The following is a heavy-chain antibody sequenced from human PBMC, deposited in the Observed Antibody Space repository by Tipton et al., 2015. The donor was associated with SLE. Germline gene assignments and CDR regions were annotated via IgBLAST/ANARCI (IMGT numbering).Heavy chain of an antibody. CDR3: ARRGAGGGRGAFDI. J-gene: IGHJ3*02. Sequence: TLSLTCAVYGGSFSGHYWSWIRQPPGKGLEWIGCIYYSGSTNYNPSLNSRVTISVDTSKNQFSLKLSFVTAADTAVYYCARRGAGGGRGAFDIWGQGTMVAVSS. CDR1: GGSFSGHY. V-gene: IGHV4-59*11. CDR2: IYYSGST. D-gene: IGHD1-26*01.